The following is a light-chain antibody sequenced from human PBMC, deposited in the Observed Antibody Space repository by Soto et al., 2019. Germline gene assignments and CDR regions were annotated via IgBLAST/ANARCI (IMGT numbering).Light chain of an antibody. CDR1: RSPLHSDGKTY. CDR2: EVS. Sequence: DIMMTQTPLSLSVTPGQPASISCKSSRSPLHSDGKTYLFWFLQKPGQPPQLLISEVSNRFSGVPDRFRGSGSGTDFTLKISRVEAEDVGIYYCMQTIQLPITFGQGTRLEIK. CDR3: MQTIQLPIT. J-gene: IGKJ5*01. V-gene: IGKV2D-29*01.